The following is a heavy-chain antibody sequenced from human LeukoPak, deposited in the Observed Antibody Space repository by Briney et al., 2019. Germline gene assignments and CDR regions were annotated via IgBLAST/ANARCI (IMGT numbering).Heavy chain of an antibody. J-gene: IGHJ4*02. V-gene: IGHV3-33*01. D-gene: IGHD4-17*01. CDR3: AREGNDYGGYERDRYFDY. CDR2: IWYDGSNK. Sequence: GGSLRLSCAASGFTFSSYGMHWVRQAPGKGLEWVAVIWYDGSNKYYADSVKGRFTISRDNSKNTLYLQMNSLRAEDTAVYYCAREGNDYGGYERDRYFDYWGQGTLVTVSS. CDR1: GFTFSSYG.